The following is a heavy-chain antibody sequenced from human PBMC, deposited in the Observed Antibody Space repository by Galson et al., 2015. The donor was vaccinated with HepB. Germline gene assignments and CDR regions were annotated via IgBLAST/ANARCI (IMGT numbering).Heavy chain of an antibody. V-gene: IGHV1-46*01. Sequence: SVKVSCKASGYTFTSYYMHWVRQAPGQGLEWMGIINPSGGSTSYAQKFQGRVTMTRDTSTSTVYMELSSLRSEDTAVYYCARASLYLGYCSSTSCYNNWFDPWGQGTLVTVSS. CDR2: INPSGGST. D-gene: IGHD2-2*02. J-gene: IGHJ5*02. CDR3: ARASLYLGYCSSTSCYNNWFDP. CDR1: GYTFTSYY.